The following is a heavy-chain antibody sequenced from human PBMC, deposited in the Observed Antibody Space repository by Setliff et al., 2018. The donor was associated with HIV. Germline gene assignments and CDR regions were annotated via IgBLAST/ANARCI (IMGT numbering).Heavy chain of an antibody. CDR3: ARLWAYYDSSGRTAFDI. Sequence: ETLSLTCSVSGVSISSSNYFWTWIRQPAGKGLEWIGHIYTSGSTNYNPSLKYNPSLKSRATISIDTSKKQFSLRLGSVTAADTAVYYCARLWAYYDSSGRTAFDIWGQGTMVTVS. V-gene: IGHV4-61*10. CDR2: IYTSGST. CDR1: GVSISSSNYF. D-gene: IGHD3-22*01. J-gene: IGHJ3*02.